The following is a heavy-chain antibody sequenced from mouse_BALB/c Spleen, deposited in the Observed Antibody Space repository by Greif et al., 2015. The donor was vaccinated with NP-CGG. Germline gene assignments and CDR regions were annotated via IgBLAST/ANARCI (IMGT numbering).Heavy chain of an antibody. CDR2: ISSGGSYT. V-gene: IGHV5-6-4*01. CDR1: GFTFSSYT. J-gene: IGHJ2*01. Sequence: EVMLVESGGGLVKPGGSLKLSCAASGFTFSSYTMSWVRQTPEKRLEWVATISSGGSYTYYPDSVKGRFTISRDNAKNPLYPQMSSLKSEDTAMYYCTRDRDGNHLFDYWGQGTTLTVSS. CDR3: TRDRDGNHLFDY. D-gene: IGHD2-1*01.